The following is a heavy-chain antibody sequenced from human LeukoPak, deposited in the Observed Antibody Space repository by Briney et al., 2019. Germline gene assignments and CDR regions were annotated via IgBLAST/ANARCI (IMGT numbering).Heavy chain of an antibody. V-gene: IGHV4-61*01. CDR1: GDPLSSYSNYN. D-gene: IGHD6-13*01. Sequence: SETLSLTCTVSGDPLSSYSNYNWRWIRQPPGKGLKWIGYIYYHGSTNYNPSLKSRVTFSVGTSKNQFSLKLSSVTAADTAVYYCAREYSAFDYWGQGTLVTVSS. CDR2: IYYHGST. J-gene: IGHJ4*02. CDR3: AREYSAFDY.